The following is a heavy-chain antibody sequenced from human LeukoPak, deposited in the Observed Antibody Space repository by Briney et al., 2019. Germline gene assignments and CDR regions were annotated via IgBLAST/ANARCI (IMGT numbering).Heavy chain of an antibody. CDR2: IKQDGSEK. CDR3: ARDIGSAADYYYYGMDV. J-gene: IGHJ6*02. CDR1: GFTFSSYW. D-gene: IGHD5/OR15-5a*01. V-gene: IGHV3-7*01. Sequence: QPGGSLRLSCAASGFTFSSYWMSWVRQAPGKGLEWVASIKQDGSEKYYVDSVKGRFTISRDNAKNSLYLQMNSLRAEDTAVYYCARDIGSAADYYYYGMDVWGQGTTVTVSS.